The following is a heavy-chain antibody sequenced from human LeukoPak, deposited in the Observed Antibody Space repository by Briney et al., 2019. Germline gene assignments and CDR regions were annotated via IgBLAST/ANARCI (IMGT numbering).Heavy chain of an antibody. D-gene: IGHD6-19*01. CDR3: ASKSGWLNYFDY. V-gene: IGHV4-59*01. Sequence: PSETLSLTCTVSVGSISSYYWSWIRQPPGKGLEWIGYIYYSGSTNYNPSLKSRVTISVDTSKNQFSLKLSSVTAADTAVYYCASKSGWLNYFDYWGQGTLVTVSS. J-gene: IGHJ4*02. CDR2: IYYSGST. CDR1: VGSISSYY.